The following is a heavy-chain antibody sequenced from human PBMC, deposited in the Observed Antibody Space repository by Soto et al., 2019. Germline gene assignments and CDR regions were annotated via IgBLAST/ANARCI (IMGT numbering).Heavy chain of an antibody. Sequence: QVQLVQSGAEVKKPGASVKVSCQASGYTFTAKYLHWVRKAPGEGLEWMGWINPTTGATRYAQKFQGRVTMTRDTSMSTSYLEVRRLRPDDTAVYYCAKGDSSWVSLFDPWGQGTLVTVSS. D-gene: IGHD3-16*01. V-gene: IGHV1-2*02. CDR1: GYTFTAKY. J-gene: IGHJ5*02. CDR2: INPTTGAT. CDR3: AKGDSSWVSLFDP.